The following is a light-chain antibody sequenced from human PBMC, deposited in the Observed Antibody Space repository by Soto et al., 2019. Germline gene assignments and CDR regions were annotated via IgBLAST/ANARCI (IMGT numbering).Light chain of an antibody. J-gene: IGLJ1*01. Sequence: QSALTQPASVSGSPGQSFTISCSGTSSDFGNYNLVSWYQQHPGKVPKLILFEVNKLPSAVSGRLTGSKSGNTASLTISGLQAEDEADYYCGSFTSSNTHVFGTGTEVTVL. CDR1: SSDFGNYNL. CDR2: EVN. CDR3: GSFTSSNTHV. V-gene: IGLV2-23*02.